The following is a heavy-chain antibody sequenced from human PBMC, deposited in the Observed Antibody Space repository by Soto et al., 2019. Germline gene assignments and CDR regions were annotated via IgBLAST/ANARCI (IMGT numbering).Heavy chain of an antibody. CDR3: TTDASGTTDFYYYMDV. Sequence: GGSLRLSCAASGFTFSNAWMSWVRQAPGKGLEWVGRIKSKTDGGTTDYAAPGKGRSTISRNASKNTLYLQMNSLKTEDTAVYYCTTDASGTTDFYYYMDVWGKGTTVTVSS. D-gene: IGHD1-7*01. CDR2: IKSKTDGGTT. J-gene: IGHJ6*03. V-gene: IGHV3-15*01. CDR1: GFTFSNAW.